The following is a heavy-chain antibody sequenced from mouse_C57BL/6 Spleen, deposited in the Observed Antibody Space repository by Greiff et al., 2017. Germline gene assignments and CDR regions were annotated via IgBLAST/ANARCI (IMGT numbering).Heavy chain of an antibody. J-gene: IGHJ2*01. CDR2: IDPSDSYT. Sequence: QVQLQQPGAELVRPGTSVKLSCKASGYTFTSYWMHWVKQRPGQGLEWIGVIDPSDSYTNYNQKFKGKATLTVDTSSSTAYMQLSSLTSEDSAVYYCARRSNWDFDYWGQGTTLTVSS. CDR1: GYTFTSYW. D-gene: IGHD4-1*01. V-gene: IGHV1-59*01. CDR3: ARRSNWDFDY.